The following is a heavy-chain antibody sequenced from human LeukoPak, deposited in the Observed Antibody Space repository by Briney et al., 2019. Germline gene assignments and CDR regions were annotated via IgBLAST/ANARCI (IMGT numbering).Heavy chain of an antibody. J-gene: IGHJ5*02. CDR2: ISSSSSTI. V-gene: IGHV3-48*04. CDR3: ARVREDSSSWYWFDP. Sequence: PGGSLRLSCAASGFTFSSYSMNWVRQAPGKGLEWVSYISSSSSTIYYADSVKGRFTISRDNAKNSLYLQMNSLRAEDTAVYYCARVREDSSSWYWFDPWGQGTLVTVSS. CDR1: GFTFSSYS. D-gene: IGHD6-13*01.